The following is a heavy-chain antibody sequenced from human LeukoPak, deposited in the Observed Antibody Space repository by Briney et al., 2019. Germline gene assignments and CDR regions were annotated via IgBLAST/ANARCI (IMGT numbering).Heavy chain of an antibody. V-gene: IGHV3-23*01. CDR1: GFTFDDYA. J-gene: IGHJ3*02. D-gene: IGHD6-13*01. CDR2: ISGSGGST. CDR3: AKYQSSSDTFDI. Sequence: PGGSLRLSCAASGFTFDDYAMHWVRQAPGKGLEWVSAISGSGGSTYYADSVKGRFTISRDNSKNTLYLQMNSLRAEDTAVYYCAKYQSSSDTFDIWGQGTMVTASS.